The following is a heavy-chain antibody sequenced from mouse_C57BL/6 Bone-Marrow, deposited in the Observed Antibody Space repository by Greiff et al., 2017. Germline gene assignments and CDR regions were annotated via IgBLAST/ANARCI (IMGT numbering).Heavy chain of an antibody. CDR1: GYTFTSYW. V-gene: IGHV1-69*01. Sequence: QVQLQQPGAELVMPGASVQLSCKASGYTFTSYWMHWVKQRPGQGLEWIGEIDPSDSYTNYNQKFKGKSTLTVDKSSSTAYMPLSSLTSEDSAVYYCATSYYYGYFDYWGQGTTLTVSS. CDR3: ATSYYYGYFDY. D-gene: IGHD1-1*01. CDR2: IDPSDSYT. J-gene: IGHJ2*01.